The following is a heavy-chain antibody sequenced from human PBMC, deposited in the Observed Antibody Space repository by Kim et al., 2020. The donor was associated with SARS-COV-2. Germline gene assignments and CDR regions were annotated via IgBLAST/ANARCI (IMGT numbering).Heavy chain of an antibody. J-gene: IGHJ5*02. CDR2: INHSGST. V-gene: IGHV4-34*01. Sequence: SETLSLTCAVYGGSFSGYYWSWIRQPPGKGLEWIGEINHSGSTNYNPSLKSRVTISVDTSKNQFSLKLSSVTAADTAVYYCARRTAAAGHNWFDPWGQGTLVTVSS. CDR3: ARRTAAAGHNWFDP. CDR1: GGSFSGYY. D-gene: IGHD6-13*01.